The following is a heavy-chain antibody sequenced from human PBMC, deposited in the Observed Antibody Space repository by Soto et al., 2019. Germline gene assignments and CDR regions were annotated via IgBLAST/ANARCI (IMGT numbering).Heavy chain of an antibody. J-gene: IGHJ6*02. CDR2: IDPSDSYT. D-gene: IGHD3-10*01. CDR1: GYSFTSYW. CDR3: ARPAMVRGGPPYGMDV. Sequence: EVQLVQSGAEVKKPGESLRISCKGSGYSFTSYWISWVRQMPGKGLEWMGRIDPSDSYTNYSPSFQGHVTISADKSIXXADLQWSSLKAADTAMYYWARPAMVRGGPPYGMDVWGQGTTVTVSS. V-gene: IGHV5-10-1*01.